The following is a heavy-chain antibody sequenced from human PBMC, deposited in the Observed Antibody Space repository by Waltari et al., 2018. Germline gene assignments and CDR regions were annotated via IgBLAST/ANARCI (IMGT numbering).Heavy chain of an antibody. CDR1: GYTFSRHG. D-gene: IGHD3-16*01. V-gene: IGHV1-18*01. CDR3: ARDFYPRAPRGGAFDI. CDR2: ISADSGNT. Sequence: QVQLVQSGAEVKKPGASVKVSCKASGYTFSRHGINWVRQAPGQGLEWMGWISADSGNTNYAQRFEDRVTMTTDTSTSTAYMELRSLTSDDTALYHCARDFYPRAPRGGAFDIWGQGTMVTVSS. J-gene: IGHJ3*02.